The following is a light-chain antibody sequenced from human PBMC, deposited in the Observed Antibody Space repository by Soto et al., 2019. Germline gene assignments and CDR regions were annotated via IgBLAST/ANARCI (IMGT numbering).Light chain of an antibody. J-gene: IGKJ3*01. CDR3: QQRSNWPPVFT. CDR1: QSVSSSY. V-gene: IGKV3D-20*02. CDR2: GAS. Sequence: EIVLTQSPGTLSLSPGERDTLSCRASQSVSSSYLAWYQQKPGRAPRLLIYGASSRATGIPDRFSGSGSGTDFTLTISRLEPEDFAVYYCQQRSNWPPVFTFGPGTKVDIK.